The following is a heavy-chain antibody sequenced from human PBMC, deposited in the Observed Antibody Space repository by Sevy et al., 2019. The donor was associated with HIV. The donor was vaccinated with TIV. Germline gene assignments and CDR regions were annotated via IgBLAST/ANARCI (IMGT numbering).Heavy chain of an antibody. CDR2: ISTHNGYT. CDR1: GYIFTNYD. J-gene: IGHJ4*02. D-gene: IGHD3-16*01. CDR3: ARAFPGDPVDY. V-gene: IGHV1-18*04. Sequence: ASVKVSCEAFGYIFTNYDILWERQAPGLGLEWMAWISTHNGYTNYAQKVQGRITVTTDTSTSTAYLEVRSLRSDDTAVYHCARAFPGDPVDYWGQGTLVTVSS.